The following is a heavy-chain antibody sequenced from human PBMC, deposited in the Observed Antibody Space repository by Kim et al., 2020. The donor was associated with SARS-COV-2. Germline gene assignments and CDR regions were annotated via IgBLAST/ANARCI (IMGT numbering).Heavy chain of an antibody. CDR1: GYTFTSYY. CDR3: ATASWLGHYFDY. V-gene: IGHV1-46*01. D-gene: IGHD3-10*01. J-gene: IGHJ4*02. CDR2: INPSGGST. Sequence: ASVKVSCKASGYTFTSYYMHWVRQAPGQGLEWMGIINPSGGSTTYSQKFQGRVTMTRDTSTSTVYLELSRLRSDDTAVYYCATASWLGHYFDYWGQGTLV.